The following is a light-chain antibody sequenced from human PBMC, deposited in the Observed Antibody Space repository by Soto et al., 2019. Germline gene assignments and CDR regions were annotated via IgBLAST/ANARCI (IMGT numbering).Light chain of an antibody. V-gene: IGKV1-39*01. CDR3: QPNYDTPPT. CDR2: GAS. J-gene: IGKJ1*01. CDR1: QTISTY. Sequence: DIQMTQSPSSLFASVGDRVTIACRARQTISTYLNWYQRKPGKAPKLLIFGASTLQSGVPSRFSGSGSGTEFILTISSPQREDLETYYCQPNYDTPPTLGQRTKVDIK.